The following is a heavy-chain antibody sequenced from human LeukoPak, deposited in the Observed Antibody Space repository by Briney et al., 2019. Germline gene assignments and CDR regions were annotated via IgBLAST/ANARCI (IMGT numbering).Heavy chain of an antibody. CDR3: AKRAPTKHFFDS. CDR2: IYHSGST. V-gene: IGHV4-30-2*01. Sequence: PSETLSLTCAVSGGSISSGGYSWSWIRQPPGKGLEWIGYIYHSGSTYYNPSLKSRVTISVDKSENQFSLKLNSVTAADTAVYYCAKRAPTKHFFDSWGHGTLVTVSS. CDR1: GGSISSGGYS. D-gene: IGHD2/OR15-2a*01. J-gene: IGHJ4*01.